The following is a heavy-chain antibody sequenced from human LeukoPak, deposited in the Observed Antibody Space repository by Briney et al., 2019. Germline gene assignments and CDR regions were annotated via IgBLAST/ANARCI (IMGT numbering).Heavy chain of an antibody. V-gene: IGHV3-48*01. J-gene: IGHJ4*02. Sequence: GGSLRLSCAASGFTFSSYSMNWVRQAPGKGLEWVSHITASGTAMFYADSVKGRFTISRDNAKNSLYLQMNSLRAEDTALYYCAKDLRYSGSYLFDCWGQGTLVTVSS. CDR2: ITASGTAM. D-gene: IGHD1-26*01. CDR1: GFTFSSYS. CDR3: AKDLRYSGSYLFDC.